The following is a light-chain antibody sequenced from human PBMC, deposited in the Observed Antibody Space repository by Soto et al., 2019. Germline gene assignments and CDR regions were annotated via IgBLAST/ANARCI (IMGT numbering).Light chain of an antibody. CDR3: QQYNKWPPYT. J-gene: IGKJ2*01. V-gene: IGKV3-15*01. CDR2: GAS. CDR1: QSVSSN. Sequence: EIVMTQSPATLSVSPGERATLSCRASQSVSSNLAWYQQKPGQAPRLLIYGASTRATGIPARFSGSGSGSEFTLAIGSLQSEDFAVSYCQQYNKWPPYTFGQGTMLEIK.